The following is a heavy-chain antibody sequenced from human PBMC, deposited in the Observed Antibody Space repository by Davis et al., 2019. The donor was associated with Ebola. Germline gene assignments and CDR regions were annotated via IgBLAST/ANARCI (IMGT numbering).Heavy chain of an antibody. Sequence: GESLKISCAASGLTFSGYSVNWVRQAPGKGLEWVSSISSRSNYIYYADSLKGRFTISRDNAKNSVYLEMNRLRAEDTAVYYCARAQEMATNVPGYWGQGTVVIVSS. CDR3: ARAQEMATNVPGY. CDR1: GLTFSGYS. J-gene: IGHJ4*02. CDR2: ISSRSNYI. D-gene: IGHD5-24*01. V-gene: IGHV3-21*01.